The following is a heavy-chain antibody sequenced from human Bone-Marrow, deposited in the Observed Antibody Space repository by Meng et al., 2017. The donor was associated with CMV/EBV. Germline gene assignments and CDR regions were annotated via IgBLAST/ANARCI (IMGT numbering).Heavy chain of an antibody. CDR1: GGTFSSYA. CDR2: IIPILGIA. D-gene: IGHD2-2*02. J-gene: IGHJ6*02. Sequence: SVKVSCKASGGTFSSYAISWVRQAPGPGLEWMGGIIPILGIANYAQKFQGRVTITADKSTSTAYMELSSLRSEDTAVYYCASDPYCSSTSCYTGNYYYYGMDVWGQGTTVTVSS. CDR3: ASDPYCSSTSCYTGNYYYYGMDV. V-gene: IGHV1-69*10.